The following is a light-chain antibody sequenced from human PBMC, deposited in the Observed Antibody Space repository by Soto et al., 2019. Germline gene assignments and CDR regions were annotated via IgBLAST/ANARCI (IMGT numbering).Light chain of an antibody. J-gene: IGKJ2*01. CDR1: QSISNW. V-gene: IGKV1-5*01. CDR3: QQYETYSRT. Sequence: DIQMTQSPSTLSASVGDRVTITCRASQSISNWLAWYQQRPGKAPKLLISDASSLQSGVPSRFSGSRSGTEFTLTISSLQADDYATYYCQQYETYSRTFGQGTKLEIK. CDR2: DAS.